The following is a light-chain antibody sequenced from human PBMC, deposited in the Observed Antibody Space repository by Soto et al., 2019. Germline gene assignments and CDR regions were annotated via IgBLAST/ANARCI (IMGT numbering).Light chain of an antibody. CDR3: SSYTSSSTPYVV. V-gene: IGLV2-14*01. Sequence: QSVLTQPASVSGSPGQSITISCTGTSSDVGGYNYVSWYQQHPGKAPKLMIYEVSNRPSGVSNRFSGSKSGNTASLTISGRQAEDEADYYCSSYTSSSTPYVVFGGGTKLTVL. CDR2: EVS. CDR1: SSDVGGYNY. J-gene: IGLJ2*01.